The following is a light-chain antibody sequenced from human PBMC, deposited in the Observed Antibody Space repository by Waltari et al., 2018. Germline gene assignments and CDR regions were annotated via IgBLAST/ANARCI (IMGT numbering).Light chain of an antibody. CDR1: VLANKY. Sequence: SFELTQTSSLSVSPGQTVRITCSGDVLANKYARWFQQKPGQAPLLIISKDTARPSGIPERFSGASSGTTVTLTISGAQVEDEADYYCYSAADNDLGVFGGGTKLTVL. CDR3: YSAADNDLGV. J-gene: IGLJ3*02. CDR2: KDT. V-gene: IGLV3-27*01.